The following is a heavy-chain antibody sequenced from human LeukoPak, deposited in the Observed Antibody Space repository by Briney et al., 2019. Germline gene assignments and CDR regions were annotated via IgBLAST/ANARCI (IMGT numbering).Heavy chain of an antibody. V-gene: IGHV5-51*01. CDR3: ARLQTHVVVPAAAFDP. CDR2: IYPGDSDT. J-gene: IGHJ5*02. Sequence: GESLKISCKGSGYSFTNYWIGWVRQMPGKGLEWMGIIYPGDSDTRYSPSFQGQVTISADKSIRTAYLQWSSLKASDIAMYYCARLQTHVVVPAAAFDPWGQGTLVTVSS. CDR1: GYSFTNYW. D-gene: IGHD2-2*01.